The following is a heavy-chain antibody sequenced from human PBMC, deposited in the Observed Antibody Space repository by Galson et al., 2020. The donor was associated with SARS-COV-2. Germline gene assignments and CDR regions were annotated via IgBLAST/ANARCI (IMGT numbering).Heavy chain of an antibody. CDR3: GRDGQRINMIVIDDY. D-gene: IGHD3-22*01. J-gene: IGHJ4*02. V-gene: IGHV1-18*01. Sequence: GESLKISCKASGYSFSNYGITWVRQAPGQGLEWVGWISAHSGYTSYAQKVQGRVTMSTDTSTSTAYMELRSLRSDDTAVYYCGRDGQRINMIVIDDYWGQGTLVTVSS. CDR1: GYSFSNYG. CDR2: ISAHSGYT.